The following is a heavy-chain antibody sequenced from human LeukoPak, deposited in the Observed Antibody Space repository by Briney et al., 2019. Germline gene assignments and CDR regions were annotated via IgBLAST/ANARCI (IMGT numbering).Heavy chain of an antibody. D-gene: IGHD6-19*01. J-gene: IGHJ4*02. CDR1: GITLDNYK. CDR3: ATKVAGTSYFSY. CDR2: ITSSGDSI. V-gene: IGHV3-48*03. Sequence: PGGSLRLSCAASGITLDNYKMNWVRQAPGKGLEWVAHITSSGDSIFYADSVKGRFTISRDNAKNSLYLQMHRLSAEDTAVYYCATKVAGTSYFSYWGQGTRVAVSS.